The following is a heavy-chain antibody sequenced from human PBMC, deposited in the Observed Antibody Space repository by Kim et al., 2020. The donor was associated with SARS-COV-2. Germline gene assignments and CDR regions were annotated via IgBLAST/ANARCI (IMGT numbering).Heavy chain of an antibody. CDR3: ARDRHRAKSGIAVAGNNWFDP. Sequence: ASVKVSCKASGYTFTGYYMHWVRQAPGQGLEWMGWINPNSGGTNYAQKFQGRVTMTRDTSISTAYMELSRLRSDDTAVYYCARDRHRAKSGIAVAGNNWFDPWGQGTLVTVSS. J-gene: IGHJ5*02. CDR2: INPNSGGT. CDR1: GYTFTGYY. D-gene: IGHD6-19*01. V-gene: IGHV1-2*02.